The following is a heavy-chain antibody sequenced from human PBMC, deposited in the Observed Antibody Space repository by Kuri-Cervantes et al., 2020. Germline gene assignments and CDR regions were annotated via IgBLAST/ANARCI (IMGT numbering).Heavy chain of an antibody. V-gene: IGHV3-72*01. CDR3: AVSSGTYRQFDY. D-gene: IGHD1-26*01. Sequence: GESLKISCAASGFSVSWFVLNRVRQAPGKGLEWVGRSRNRANSYTTEYAASVKGRFTVSRDGLKDSLFLQMNSLKIEDTALYYCAVSSGTYRQFDYWGQGTLVTVSS. J-gene: IGHJ4*02. CDR1: GFSVSWFV. CDR2: SRNRANSYTT.